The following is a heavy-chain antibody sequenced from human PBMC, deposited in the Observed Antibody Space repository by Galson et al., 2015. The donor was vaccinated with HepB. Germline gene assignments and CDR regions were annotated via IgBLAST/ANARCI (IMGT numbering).Heavy chain of an antibody. CDR3: ARDPNPPHSYYGMDV. Sequence: SVKVSCKASGYTFTSYAIHWVRQAPGQRLQWMGWINAGNGNTKYSQKFQGRVTITRDTSASTAYMELSSLRSEDTAVYYCARDPNPPHSYYGMDVWGQGTTVTVSS. J-gene: IGHJ6*02. CDR1: GYTFTSYA. CDR2: INAGNGNT. V-gene: IGHV1-3*01.